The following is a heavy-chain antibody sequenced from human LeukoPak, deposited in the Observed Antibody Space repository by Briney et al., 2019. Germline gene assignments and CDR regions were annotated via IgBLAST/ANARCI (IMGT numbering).Heavy chain of an antibody. CDR2: ISYDGSSE. V-gene: IGHV3-30*05. J-gene: IGHJ3*01. CDR1: GFTFSSYG. CDR3: AKDSDIAVAGTDDAFDL. D-gene: IGHD6-19*01. Sequence: GGSLRLSCAASGFTFSSYGMHWVRQAPGKGLQWVAVISYDGSSEYYADSVKGRFIISRDNSKNTLYLQVNSLRAEGTAVYYCAKDSDIAVAGTDDAFDLWGQGTMVTVSS.